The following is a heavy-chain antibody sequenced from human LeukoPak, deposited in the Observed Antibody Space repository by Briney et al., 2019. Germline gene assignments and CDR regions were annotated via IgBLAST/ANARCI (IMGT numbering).Heavy chain of an antibody. CDR3: VRDSRLRRTGFDP. CDR2: IYYSGST. V-gene: IGHV4-39*07. D-gene: IGHD4-17*01. J-gene: IGHJ5*02. Sequence: SETLSLTCTVSGGSISSSSYYWGWIRQPPGKGLEWIGSIYYSGSTYYNPSLKSRVTISVDTSKNQFSLKLSSVTAADPAVYYCVRDSRLRRTGFDPWGQGTLVTVSS. CDR1: GGSISSSSYY.